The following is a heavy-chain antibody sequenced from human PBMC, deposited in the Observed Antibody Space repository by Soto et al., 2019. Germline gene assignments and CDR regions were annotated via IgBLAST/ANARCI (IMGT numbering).Heavy chain of an antibody. CDR1: NASITSSGYY. CDR3: ARMSGTYYVPDY. CDR2: IYHSGST. D-gene: IGHD1-26*01. V-gene: IGHV4-31*03. Sequence: QVQLQESGPRLVEASQTLSLTCTVSNASITSSGYYWSWVRQPPGKRLEWIGYIYHSGSTFYSPSLRSRLTMSVDTSKNQCSLTLRSVTAADTAVYHCARMSGTYYVPDYWGQGTLVTVSS. J-gene: IGHJ4*02.